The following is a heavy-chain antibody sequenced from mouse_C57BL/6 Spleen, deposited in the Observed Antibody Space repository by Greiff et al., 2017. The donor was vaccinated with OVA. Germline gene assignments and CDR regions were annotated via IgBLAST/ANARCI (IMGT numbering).Heavy chain of an antibody. J-gene: IGHJ1*03. Sequence: QVQLQQSGAELVRPGTSVKVSCKASGYAFTNYLIEWVKQRPGQGLEWIGVINPGSGGTNYNEKFKGKATLTAEKSSSTAYMQLSSLTSEDSAVYFCARPYYYGSSDWYFDVWGTGTTVTVSS. CDR2: INPGSGGT. CDR1: GYAFTNYL. D-gene: IGHD1-1*01. V-gene: IGHV1-54*01. CDR3: ARPYYYGSSDWYFDV.